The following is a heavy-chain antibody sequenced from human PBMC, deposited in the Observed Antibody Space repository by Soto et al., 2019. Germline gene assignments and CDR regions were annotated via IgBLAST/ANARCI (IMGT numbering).Heavy chain of an antibody. CDR2: ISYDGSNK. D-gene: IGHD6-13*01. J-gene: IGHJ4*02. V-gene: IGHV3-30-3*01. Sequence: PGGSLRLSCAASGFTFSSYAMHWVRQAPGKGLEWVAVISYDGSNKYYADSVKGRFTISRDNSKNTLYLQMNSLRAEDTAVYYCAGFKAWYVGPFDYWGQGTLVTVSS. CDR3: AGFKAWYVGPFDY. CDR1: GFTFSSYA.